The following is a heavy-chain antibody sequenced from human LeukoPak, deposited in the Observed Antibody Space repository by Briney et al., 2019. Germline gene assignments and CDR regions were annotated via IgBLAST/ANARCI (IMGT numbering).Heavy chain of an antibody. CDR3: AREYSASEH. V-gene: IGHV1-2*02. Sequence: GASVKVSCKASGYIFVGYYLHWVRQAPGQGLEWMAWIDPYTGNTHYAQKFQGRITVTRDTSISTTYMELSWLTSDDTALYYCAREYSASEHWGQGTLVTVSS. D-gene: IGHD5-12*01. J-gene: IGHJ1*01. CDR1: GYIFVGYY. CDR2: IDPYTGNT.